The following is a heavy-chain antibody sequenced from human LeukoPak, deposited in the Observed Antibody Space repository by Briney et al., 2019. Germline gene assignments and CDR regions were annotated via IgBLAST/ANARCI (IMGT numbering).Heavy chain of an antibody. CDR3: AKNRGYYYDSSGYPQRAFDI. CDR2: ISYDGSNK. CDR1: GFTFSSYG. V-gene: IGHV3-30*18. Sequence: GGSLRLSCEASGFTFSSYGMHWVRQAPGKGLEWVAVISYDGSNKYYADSVKGRFTISRDNSKNTLYLQMNSLRAEDTAVYYCAKNRGYYYDSSGYPQRAFDIWGQGTMVTVSS. J-gene: IGHJ3*02. D-gene: IGHD3-22*01.